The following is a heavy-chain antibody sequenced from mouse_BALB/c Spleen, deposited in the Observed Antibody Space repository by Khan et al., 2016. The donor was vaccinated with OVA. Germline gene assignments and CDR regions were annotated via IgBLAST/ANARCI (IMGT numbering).Heavy chain of an antibody. CDR1: GFSLSRYN. J-gene: IGHJ4*01. Sequence: QVQLQQSGPGLVAPSQSLSITCPVSGFSLSRYNIHWVRQPPGKGLEWLGMIWGGGGTDYNSTLKSRLSIRTDNSKSQVLLKMNSLQTDDTAMYYCARADYRYDGYYAMDYWGQGTSVTVSS. CDR2: IWGGGGT. D-gene: IGHD2-14*01. V-gene: IGHV2-6-4*01. CDR3: ARADYRYDGYYAMDY.